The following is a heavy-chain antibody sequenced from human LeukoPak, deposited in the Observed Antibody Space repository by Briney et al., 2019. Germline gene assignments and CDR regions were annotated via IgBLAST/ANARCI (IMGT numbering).Heavy chain of an antibody. Sequence: GGSLRLSCAASGFTFSSHSMNWVRQAPGKGLGWVSSISSSSSYIYYADSVKGRFTISRDNAKNSLYLQMNSLRAEDTAVYYCARDEDRWFDPWGQGTLVTVSS. CDR1: GFTFSSHS. CDR3: ARDEDRWFDP. J-gene: IGHJ5*02. V-gene: IGHV3-21*01. CDR2: ISSSSSYI.